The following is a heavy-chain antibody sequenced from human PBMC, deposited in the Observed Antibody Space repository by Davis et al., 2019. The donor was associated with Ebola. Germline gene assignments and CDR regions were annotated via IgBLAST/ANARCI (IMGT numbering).Heavy chain of an antibody. Sequence: PGGSLRLSCAASGFTFSRSAMHWVRQASGKGLEWVGRIRSKANSYATAYAASVKGRFTISRDDSKNTAYLQMNSLKTEDTAVYYCTSTAGSVDYWGQGTLVTVSS. D-gene: IGHD1-26*01. J-gene: IGHJ4*02. CDR3: TSTAGSVDY. CDR1: GFTFSRSA. CDR2: IRSKANSYAT. V-gene: IGHV3-73*01.